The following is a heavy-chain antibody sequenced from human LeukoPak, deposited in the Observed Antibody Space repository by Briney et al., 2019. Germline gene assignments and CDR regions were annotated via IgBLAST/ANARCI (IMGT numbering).Heavy chain of an antibody. D-gene: IGHD2-21*02. J-gene: IGHJ4*02. V-gene: IGHV3-33*01. CDR1: GFIFSTYG. CDR3: ARASDPFDY. CDR2: IWYDGSIT. Sequence: GGSLRLSCAASGFIFSTYGMHWVRQPPGKGLEWVAVIWYDGSITYYGDFVKGRFTISRDNSKNTLYLQINSLRAEDTAVYYCARASDPFDYWGQGTLVTVSS.